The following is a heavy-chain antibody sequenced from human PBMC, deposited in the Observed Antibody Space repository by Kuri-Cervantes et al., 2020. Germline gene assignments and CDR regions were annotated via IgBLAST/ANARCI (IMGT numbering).Heavy chain of an antibody. CDR2: IYYSGST. Sequence: SETLSLTCTVSGGSISSYYWSWIRQPPGKGLEWNGYIYYSGSTNYNPSLKSRVTISVDTSKNQFSLKLSSVTAADTAVYYCARAAGTGYYDYWGQGTLVTVSS. CDR3: ARAAGTGYYDY. D-gene: IGHD3-9*01. J-gene: IGHJ4*02. V-gene: IGHV4-59*01. CDR1: GGSISSYY.